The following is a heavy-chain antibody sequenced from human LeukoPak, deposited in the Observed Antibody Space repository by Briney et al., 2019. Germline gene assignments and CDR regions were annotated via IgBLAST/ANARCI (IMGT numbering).Heavy chain of an antibody. CDR2: IYYSGST. CDR3: ARRQGDGYNSHFDY. CDR1: GGSISSSSYY. D-gene: IGHD5-24*01. J-gene: IGHJ4*02. V-gene: IGHV4-39*01. Sequence: PSETLSLTCTVSGGSISSSSYYWGWIRQPPGKGLEWIGSIYYSGSTHYNPSLKSRVTISVDTSKNQFSLKLSSVTAADTAVYYCARRQGDGYNSHFDYWGQGTLVTVSS.